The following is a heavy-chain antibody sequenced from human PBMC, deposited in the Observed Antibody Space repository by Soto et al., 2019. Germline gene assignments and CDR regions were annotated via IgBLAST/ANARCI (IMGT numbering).Heavy chain of an antibody. V-gene: IGHV3-49*03. Sequence: GGSLRLSCTASGFTFGDYAMSWFRQAPGKGLEWVGFIRSKAYGGTTEYAASVKGRFTISRDDSKSIAYLQMNSLKTEDTAVYYCTRWWPVAAAGTHGMDVWGQGTTVTVSS. J-gene: IGHJ6*02. CDR1: GFTFGDYA. CDR3: TRWWPVAAAGTHGMDV. D-gene: IGHD6-13*01. CDR2: IRSKAYGGTT.